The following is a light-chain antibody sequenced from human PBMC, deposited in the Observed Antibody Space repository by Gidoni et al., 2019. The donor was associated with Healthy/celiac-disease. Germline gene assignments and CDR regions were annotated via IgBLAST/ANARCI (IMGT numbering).Light chain of an antibody. V-gene: IGLV4-69*01. Sequence: QLVLTQSPSASASLGASVKLTCTLSSGHSSYAIAWHQQQPAKGPRYLMKLTSDCNHSKGDGIPDRFSGSSSGAERYLTISSLQSEDEADYYCQTWGTGIVVFGGGTKLXV. J-gene: IGLJ2*01. CDR1: SGHSSYA. CDR2: LTSDCNH. CDR3: QTWGTGIVV.